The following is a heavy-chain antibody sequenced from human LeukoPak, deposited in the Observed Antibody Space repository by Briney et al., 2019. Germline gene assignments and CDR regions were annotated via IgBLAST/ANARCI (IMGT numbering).Heavy chain of an antibody. CDR2: INPKGGGT. CDR1: GYTFTGYY. V-gene: IGHV1-2*02. J-gene: IGHJ4*02. CDR3: AREYSSSSGRLFDY. D-gene: IGHD6-6*01. Sequence: ASVKVSCKASGYTFTGYYMHWVRQAPGQGLECMGWINPKGGGTNYAQKFQGRVTMTRDTSISTAYMELSGLRSDDTAVYYCAREYSSSSGRLFDYWGPGTLVTVSS.